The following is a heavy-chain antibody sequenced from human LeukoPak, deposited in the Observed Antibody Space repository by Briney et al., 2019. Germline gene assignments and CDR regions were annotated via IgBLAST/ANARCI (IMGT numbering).Heavy chain of an antibody. Sequence: GGSLRLSCAASGFTFSSYWMHWVRQAPGKGLVWVSRINGDGRGANYAESVKGRFTISRDNAKNTLYLQMNSLRAEDTAVYYCAREVEEVPAAMGVYYYYYMDVWGKGTSVTVSS. CDR3: AREVEEVPAAMGVYYYYYMDV. CDR1: GFTFSSYW. D-gene: IGHD2-2*01. CDR2: INGDGRGA. J-gene: IGHJ6*03. V-gene: IGHV3-74*01.